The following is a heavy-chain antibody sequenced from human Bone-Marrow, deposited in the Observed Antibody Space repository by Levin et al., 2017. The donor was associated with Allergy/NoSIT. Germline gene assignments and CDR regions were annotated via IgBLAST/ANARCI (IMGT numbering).Heavy chain of an antibody. CDR2: IKQDESEK. V-gene: IGHV3-7*01. CDR1: GFTFSSFW. J-gene: IGHJ4*02. Sequence: SGGSLRLSCAASGFTFSSFWMSWVRQAPGKGLEWVANIKQDESEKYYVDSVKGRFTISRDNAKNSLYLQMNSLRAEDTAVYYCASEKSDSSGYYTGGFDYWGQGTLVTVSS. CDR3: ASEKSDSSGYYTGGFDY. D-gene: IGHD3-22*01.